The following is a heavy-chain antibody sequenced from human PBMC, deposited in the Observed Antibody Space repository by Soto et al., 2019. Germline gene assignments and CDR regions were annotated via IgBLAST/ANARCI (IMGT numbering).Heavy chain of an antibody. CDR2: SSNSGSFT. D-gene: IGHD1-1*01. CDR1: GFTLSHHY. V-gene: IGHV3-11*06. Sequence: GGSLRLSCAASGFTLSHHYMSWIRQAPGQGLECIGYSSNSGSFTRYADSVKGRFSISRDNAKNSLYLQINSLRGDDTAIYYCVRSGDNYNLLDYWGQGTPVTVSS. J-gene: IGHJ4*02. CDR3: VRSGDNYNLLDY.